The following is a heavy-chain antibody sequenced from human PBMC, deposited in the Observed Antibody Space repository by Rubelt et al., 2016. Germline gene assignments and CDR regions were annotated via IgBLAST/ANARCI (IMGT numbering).Heavy chain of an antibody. CDR3: AREVYCGGDCYSEDAFDF. J-gene: IGHJ3*01. CDR2: GST. Sequence: GSTNYNPSLKSRVTISVDTSKNQFSLKLSSVTAADTAVYYCAREVYCGGDCYSEDAFDFWGQGTMVTVSS. D-gene: IGHD2-21*02. V-gene: IGHV4-59*01.